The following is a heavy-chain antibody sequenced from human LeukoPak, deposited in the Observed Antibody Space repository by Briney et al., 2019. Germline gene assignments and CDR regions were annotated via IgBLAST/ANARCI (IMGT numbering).Heavy chain of an antibody. V-gene: IGHV3-7*01. D-gene: IGHD5-24*01. J-gene: IGHJ4*02. Sequence: GGSLRLSCAASGFTFSDYWMSWVRQAPGKGPEWVANIKYDGREKWYVDSVKGRFTISRDNAKNSLYLLMNSLRDEDTAIYYCVRLDEAFDRWGQGNLVTVSS. CDR2: IKYDGREK. CDR3: VRLDEAFDR. CDR1: GFTFSDYW.